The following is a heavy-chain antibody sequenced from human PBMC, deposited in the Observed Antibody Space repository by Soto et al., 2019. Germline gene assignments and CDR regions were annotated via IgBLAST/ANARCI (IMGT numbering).Heavy chain of an antibody. CDR2: IYPGDSDT. J-gene: IGHJ4*02. Sequence: GDSMENSFKGSGYSFVSYWIVWVRQMPGKGLEWMGIIYPGDSDTRYSPSFQGQVTISADKSITTVYLQWSSLKASDTAMYYCARTDGYEIEYWGQGTLVTVSS. V-gene: IGHV5-51*01. CDR3: ARTDGYEIEY. CDR1: GYSFVSYW. D-gene: IGHD5-12*01.